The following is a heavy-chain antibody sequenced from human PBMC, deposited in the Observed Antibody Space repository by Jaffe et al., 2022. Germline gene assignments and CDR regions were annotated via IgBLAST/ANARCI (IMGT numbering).Heavy chain of an antibody. CDR3: ARDCSSTSCYRGNAFDI. V-gene: IGHV1-69*08. CDR1: GGTFSSYT. Sequence: QVQLVQSGAEVKKPGSSVKVSCKASGGTFSSYTISWVRQAPGQGLEWMGRIIPILGIANYAQKFQGRVTITADKSTSTAYMELSSLRSEDTAVYYCARDCSSTSCYRGNAFDIWGQGTMVTVSS. D-gene: IGHD2-2*02. J-gene: IGHJ3*02. CDR2: IIPILGIA.